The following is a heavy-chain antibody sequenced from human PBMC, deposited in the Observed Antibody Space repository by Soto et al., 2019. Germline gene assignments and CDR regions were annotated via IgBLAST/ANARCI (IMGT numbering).Heavy chain of an antibody. CDR1: GVSISSGGYY. V-gene: IGHV4-31*03. D-gene: IGHD6-13*01. CDR2: IYYSGST. J-gene: IGHJ5*02. CDR3: GKEGMAVGGRVGWFDP. Sequence: QLQESGPGLVKPSQTLSLTCNVSGVSISSGGYYWSWIRQHPGKGLEWIGYIYYSGSTYYNPSLKSRVTISIDPSKNQFSLKLSSVSAAATAMYACGKEGMAVGGRVGWFDPWGQGTLVTVSS.